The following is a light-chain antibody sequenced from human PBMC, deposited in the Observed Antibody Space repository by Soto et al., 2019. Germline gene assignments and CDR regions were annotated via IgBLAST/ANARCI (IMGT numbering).Light chain of an antibody. J-gene: IGKJ1*01. V-gene: IGKV3-15*01. CDR2: GAS. CDR1: QSVSGN. CDR3: HQYNNSPV. Sequence: EIVMTHSRATLSVSPGERATLSCRASQSVSGNLAWYQQKPGQAPRILIYGASTRATGIPARFSGSGSGTEVTVNISRLQSEDFAVYYCHQYNNSPVVGQGTKVDIK.